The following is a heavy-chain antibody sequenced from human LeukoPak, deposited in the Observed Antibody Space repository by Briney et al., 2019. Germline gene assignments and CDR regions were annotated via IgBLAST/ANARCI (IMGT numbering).Heavy chain of an antibody. D-gene: IGHD2-21*01. CDR1: GITFSNAW. CDR3: TSHCEGWCQGTNYRSNWFDP. CDR2: IKSKTDGGTT. V-gene: IGHV3-15*01. J-gene: IGHJ5*02. Sequence: GGSLRLSCAVSGITFSNAWMSWVRQAPGKGLEWVGRIKSKTDGGTTDYAAPVKGRFTISRDDSKNTLYLQMNSLKTEDTAVYYCTSHCEGWCQGTNYRSNWFDPWGQGTLVTVSS.